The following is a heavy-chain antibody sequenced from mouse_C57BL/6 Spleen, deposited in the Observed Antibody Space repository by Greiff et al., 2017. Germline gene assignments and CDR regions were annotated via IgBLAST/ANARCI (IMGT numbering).Heavy chain of an antibody. CDR3: ARMEDYDEGYWYFDV. CDR1: GFSLSTFGMG. V-gene: IGHV8-8*01. Sequence: QVTLKESGPGILQPSQTLSLTCSFSGFSLSTFGMGVGWIRQPSGKGLEWLAHIWWDDDKYYNPALKSRLTISKDTSKNQVFRKVAHVDTADTATYYCARMEDYDEGYWYFDVWGTGTTVTVSS. D-gene: IGHD2-4*01. J-gene: IGHJ1*03. CDR2: IWWDDDK.